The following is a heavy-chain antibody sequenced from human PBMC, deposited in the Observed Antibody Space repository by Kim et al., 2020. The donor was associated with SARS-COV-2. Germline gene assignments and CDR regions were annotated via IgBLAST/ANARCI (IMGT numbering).Heavy chain of an antibody. D-gene: IGHD1-1*01. CDR3: AREGTVDWYFDL. Sequence: SETLSLTCAVSGGSISSGGYSWSWIRQPPGKGLEWIGYIYHSGSTYYNPSLKSRVTISVDRSKNQFSLKLSSVTAADTAVYYCAREGTVDWYFDLWGRGTLVTVSS. CDR2: IYHSGST. J-gene: IGHJ2*01. V-gene: IGHV4-30-2*01. CDR1: GGSISSGGYS.